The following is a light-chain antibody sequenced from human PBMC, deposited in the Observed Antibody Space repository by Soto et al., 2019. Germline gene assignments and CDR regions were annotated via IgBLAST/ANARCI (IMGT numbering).Light chain of an antibody. CDR1: QGISNC. Sequence: DIQMTQSPSSLSASVGDRGTITCRASQGISNCLAWYQQKPGKVPKVLIYAASTLQSGVPTRFGGSGSGTDFTLTITSLQPEDVATYYCQNYNSAPITFGQGTRLEI. CDR3: QNYNSAPIT. V-gene: IGKV1-27*01. J-gene: IGKJ5*01. CDR2: AAS.